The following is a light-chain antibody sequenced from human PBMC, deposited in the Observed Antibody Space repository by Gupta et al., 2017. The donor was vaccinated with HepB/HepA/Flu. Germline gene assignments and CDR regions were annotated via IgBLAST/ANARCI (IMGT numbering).Light chain of an antibody. CDR3: QAWDRNTVV. CDR1: KLGDKY. CDR2: QDN. Sequence: SYALIQSPSVSVSPGQTATITCSGEKLGDKYACWYQQRPGQSPLLVNYQDNKRASEIPERFSGSNSGNTATLTIPGTQAMDEDDYDCQAWDRNTVVFGGGTKLTVL. J-gene: IGLJ2*01. V-gene: IGLV3-1*01.